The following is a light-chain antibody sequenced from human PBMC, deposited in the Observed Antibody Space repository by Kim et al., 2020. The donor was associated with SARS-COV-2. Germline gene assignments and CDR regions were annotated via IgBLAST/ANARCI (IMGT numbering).Light chain of an antibody. CDR3: SSYASTRSYV. Sequence: QSALTQPASVSGSPGQSITISCTGTSSDVGAYNYVSWYQQHPGKAPKLMIFDVNKRPSGLSNRFSGSKSGNTASLTISGLQAEDEADYYCSSYASTRSYVFGSGTKVNRP. CDR2: DVN. J-gene: IGLJ1*01. CDR1: SSDVGAYNY. V-gene: IGLV2-14*03.